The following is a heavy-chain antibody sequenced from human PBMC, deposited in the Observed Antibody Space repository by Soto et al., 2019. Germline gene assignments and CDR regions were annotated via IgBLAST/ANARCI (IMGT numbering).Heavy chain of an antibody. CDR2: INAGNGNT. CDR3: ARDLGWELLTYAFDM. D-gene: IGHD1-26*01. CDR1: GYSFTSYA. Sequence: ASVKGSCQASGYSFTSYAMHWVRRAPGQRLEWMGWINAGNGNTKYSQKFQGRVTITRDTSASTAYMELSSLRSEDTAVYYCARDLGWELLTYAFDMWGQGTMNTVSS. J-gene: IGHJ3*02. V-gene: IGHV1-3*01.